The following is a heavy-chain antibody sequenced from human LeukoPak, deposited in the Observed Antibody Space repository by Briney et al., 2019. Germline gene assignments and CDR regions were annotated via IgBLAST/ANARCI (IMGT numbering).Heavy chain of an antibody. Sequence: ASVKVSCKVSGYTLTELSMHWVRQAPGKGLEWMGGFDPEDGETIYAQKFQGRVTMTEHTSTDTAYMELSSLRSEDTAVYYCATTQWAAAEDANWFDPWGQGTLVTVSS. D-gene: IGHD6-13*01. V-gene: IGHV1-24*01. CDR3: ATTQWAAAEDANWFDP. CDR2: FDPEDGET. CDR1: GYTLTELS. J-gene: IGHJ5*02.